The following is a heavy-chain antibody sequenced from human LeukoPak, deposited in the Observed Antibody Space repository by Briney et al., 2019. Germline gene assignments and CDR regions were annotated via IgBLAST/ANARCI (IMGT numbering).Heavy chain of an antibody. Sequence: SETLSLTCAVSGYSISSGYYRGWIRQPPGRGLEWIGSIYHSGSTYYNPSLKSRVTISVDTSKNQFSLKLSSVTAADTAVYYCASVDSSGYYYSNGPFDYWGQGTLVTVSS. V-gene: IGHV4-38-2*01. D-gene: IGHD3-22*01. J-gene: IGHJ4*02. CDR1: GYSISSGYY. CDR3: ASVDSSGYYYSNGPFDY. CDR2: IYHSGST.